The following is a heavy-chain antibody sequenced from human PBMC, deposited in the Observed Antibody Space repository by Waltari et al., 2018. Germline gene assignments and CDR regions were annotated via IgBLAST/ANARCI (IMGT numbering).Heavy chain of an antibody. CDR2: IYYSGST. CDR1: GGSISSHY. Sequence: QVQLQESGPGLVKPSETLSLTCTVSGGSISSHYWSWIRQPPGKGLEWIGYIYYSGSTNYNPSLKSRVTISVDTSKNQFSLKLSSVTAADTAVYYCASTFYGDYGFYFDYWGQGTLVTVSS. V-gene: IGHV4-59*11. D-gene: IGHD4-17*01. CDR3: ASTFYGDYGFYFDY. J-gene: IGHJ4*02.